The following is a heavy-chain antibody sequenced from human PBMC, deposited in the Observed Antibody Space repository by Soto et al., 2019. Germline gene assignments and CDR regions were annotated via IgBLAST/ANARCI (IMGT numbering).Heavy chain of an antibody. V-gene: IGHV1-69*06. Sequence: SVKVSCKASGGTFSSYAISWVRQAPGQGLEWMGGIIPIFGTANYAQKFQGRVTITADKSTSTAYMELSSLRSEDTAVYYCARDYYDSSGDRGDYYYGMDVWGQGTTVTVSS. CDR1: GGTFSSYA. J-gene: IGHJ6*02. CDR2: IIPIFGTA. CDR3: ARDYYDSSGDRGDYYYGMDV. D-gene: IGHD3-22*01.